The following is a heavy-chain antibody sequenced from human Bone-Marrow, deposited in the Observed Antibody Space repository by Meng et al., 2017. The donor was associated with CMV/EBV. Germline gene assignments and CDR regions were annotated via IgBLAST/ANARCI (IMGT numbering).Heavy chain of an antibody. CDR3: ARHPPEDDILTGYYNDYYYYGMDV. V-gene: IGHV3-7*01. J-gene: IGHJ6*02. CDR1: GFTFSSYW. CDR2: IKQDGSEK. D-gene: IGHD3-9*01. Sequence: GGSLRLSCAASGFTFSSYWMSWVRQAPGKGLEWVANIKQDGSEKYYVDSVKGRFTISRDNAKNSLYLQMNSLRAEDTAVYYCARHPPEDDILTGYYNDYYYYGMDVWGQGTTVTVSS.